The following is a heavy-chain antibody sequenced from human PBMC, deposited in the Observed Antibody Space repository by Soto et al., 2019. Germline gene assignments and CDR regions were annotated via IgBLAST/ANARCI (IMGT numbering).Heavy chain of an antibody. D-gene: IGHD1-26*01. Sequence: QVHLVESGGGVVQPGRSLRLSCAASGFTFSSYAMHWVRQAPGKGLEWVAVISYDGSNKYYADSVKGRFTISRDNSKNTLDLQMNSLRAEDTAVYYCAREGVTYSGSYYNACDIWGQGTMVTVSS. V-gene: IGHV3-30-3*01. J-gene: IGHJ3*02. CDR1: GFTFSSYA. CDR2: ISYDGSNK. CDR3: AREGVTYSGSYYNACDI.